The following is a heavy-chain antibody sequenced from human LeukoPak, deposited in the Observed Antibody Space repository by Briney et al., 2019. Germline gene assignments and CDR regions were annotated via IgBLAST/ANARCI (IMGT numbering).Heavy chain of an antibody. CDR1: GGSISSYY. Sequence: SETLSLTCTVSGGSISSYYWSWIRQPPGKGLEWIGYIYYSGSTNYNPSLKSRVTISVDTSKNQFSLKLSSVTAADTAVYYCARVIVGATTYWGQGTLVTVSS. CDR2: IYYSGST. CDR3: ARVIVGATTY. D-gene: IGHD1-26*01. V-gene: IGHV4-59*12. J-gene: IGHJ4*02.